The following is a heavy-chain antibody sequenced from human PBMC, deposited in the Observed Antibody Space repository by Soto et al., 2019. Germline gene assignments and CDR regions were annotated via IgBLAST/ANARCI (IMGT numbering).Heavy chain of an antibody. CDR2: IDPSDSYT. Sequence: EVQLVQSGAEVKKPGESLRISCKGSGYSFTSYWISWVRQMPGKGLEWMGRIDPSDSYTNYSPSFQGHVTISADKSISTAYLPWSSLKASDTAMHYCARHVGQLLFSSKYISSWNHDYWGQGTLVTVSS. V-gene: IGHV5-10-1*03. CDR3: ARHVGQLLFSSKYISSWNHDY. J-gene: IGHJ4*02. CDR1: GYSFTSYW. D-gene: IGHD6-13*01.